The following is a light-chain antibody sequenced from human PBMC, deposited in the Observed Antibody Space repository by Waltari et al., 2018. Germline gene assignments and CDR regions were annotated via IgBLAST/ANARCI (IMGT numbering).Light chain of an antibody. J-gene: IGKJ5*01. CDR1: QSVSSSY. Sequence: EIALTQSPGTLSLSPGERATLSCRASQSVSSSYLAWYHHKPGQAPRLLIYGASNRATGIPDRFSGSGSGTGFTLTINRLEPEDFAVYYCQYADTSLITFGQGTRLEIK. CDR3: QYADTSLIT. V-gene: IGKV3-20*01. CDR2: GAS.